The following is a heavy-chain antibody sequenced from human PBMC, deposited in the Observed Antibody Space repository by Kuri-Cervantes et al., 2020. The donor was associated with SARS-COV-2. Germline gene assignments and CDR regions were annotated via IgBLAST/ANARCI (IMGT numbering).Heavy chain of an antibody. D-gene: IGHD1-26*01. CDR3: ATAKGGSYISAFDI. Sequence: ASVKVSCKASGYTFTSYGISWVRQAPGQGLERMGWISAYNGNTNYAQKFQGRVTMTEDTSTDTAYMELSSLRSEDTAVYYCATAKGGSYISAFDIWGQGTMVTVSS. CDR2: ISAYNGNT. V-gene: IGHV1-18*01. CDR1: GYTFTSYG. J-gene: IGHJ3*02.